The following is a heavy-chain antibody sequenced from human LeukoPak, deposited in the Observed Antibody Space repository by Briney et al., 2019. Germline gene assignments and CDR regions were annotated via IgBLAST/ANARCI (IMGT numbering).Heavy chain of an antibody. V-gene: IGHV1-69*04. CDR1: GGTFSSYA. Sequence: ASVKVSCKASGGTFSSYAISWVRQAPGQGLEWMGRIIPILGIANYAQKFQGRVTMTRDTSTSTVYMELSSLRSEDTAVYYCARDHDYGDYAPDYWGQGTLVTVSS. CDR3: ARDHDYGDYAPDY. CDR2: IIPILGIA. D-gene: IGHD4-17*01. J-gene: IGHJ4*02.